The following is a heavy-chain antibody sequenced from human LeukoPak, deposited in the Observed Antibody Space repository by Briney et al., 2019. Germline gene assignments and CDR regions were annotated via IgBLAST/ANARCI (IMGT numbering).Heavy chain of an antibody. CDR1: GGSFSGYY. D-gene: IGHD3-16*02. Sequence: PSETLSLTCAVSGGSFSGYYWSWIRRPPGKGLEWIGGINHSGSTNYNPPPNSRVTTSVATSKNQYSLKLSSVTAADTAVYYCARGGIMITFGGVGVRGTPIDYWGQGTLVTVSS. J-gene: IGHJ4*02. CDR2: INHSGST. V-gene: IGHV4-34*01. CDR3: ARGGIMITFGGVGVRGTPIDY.